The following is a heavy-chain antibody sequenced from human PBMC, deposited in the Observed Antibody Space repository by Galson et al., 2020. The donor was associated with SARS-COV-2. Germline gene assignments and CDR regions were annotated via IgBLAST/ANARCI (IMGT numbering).Heavy chain of an antibody. Sequence: ASVKVSCKASGYTFTSYYMHWVRQAPGQGLEWMGIINPSGGSTSYAQKFQGRVTMTRDTSTSTVYMELSSLRSEDTAVYYCARDFTMVRGVNYSSGMDGWGQGTTVTVSS. CDR1: GYTFTSYY. J-gene: IGHJ6*02. D-gene: IGHD3-10*01. V-gene: IGHV1-46*01. CDR3: ARDFTMVRGVNYSSGMDG. CDR2: INPSGGST.